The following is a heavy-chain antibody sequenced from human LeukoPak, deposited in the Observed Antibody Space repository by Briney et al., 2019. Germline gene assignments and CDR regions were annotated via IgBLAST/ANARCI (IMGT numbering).Heavy chain of an antibody. CDR3: ATDPLQNYCLNYVDI. J-gene: IGHJ6*04. CDR1: GFTFSGYG. Sequence: GGSLRLSCAASGFTFSGYGMSWVRQPPGKGLEWVASINTIGRTTYLADSVKGRFTISRDNSKKLLYLQMVGLRAEDTAMYFCATDPLQNYCLNYVDIWGKGTTVIVSS. V-gene: IGHV3-23*05. CDR2: INTIGRTT. D-gene: IGHD2/OR15-2a*01.